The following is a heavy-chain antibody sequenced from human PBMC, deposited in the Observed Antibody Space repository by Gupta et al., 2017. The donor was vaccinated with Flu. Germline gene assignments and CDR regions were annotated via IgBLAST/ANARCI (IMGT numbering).Heavy chain of an antibody. V-gene: IGHV3-23*01. CDR1: GPIFRSYA. Sequence: EVQLLESGGGLVQPGGSLRLSCTASGPIFRSYAMSWVRQTPGKGLEWVSAISGSGENTHYADSAKGRFSISRDNSKYTVYLQMNSLRVEDTAVYYCASYGDHGGAFNYWGQGTLVTASS. D-gene: IGHD2-21*02. CDR3: ASYGDHGGAFNY. CDR2: ISGSGENT. J-gene: IGHJ4*02.